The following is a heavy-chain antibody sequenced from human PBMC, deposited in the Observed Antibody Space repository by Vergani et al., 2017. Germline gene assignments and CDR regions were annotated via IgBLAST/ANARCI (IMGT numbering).Heavy chain of an antibody. CDR1: GFTFSNAW. CDR3: TTGLGMWELYDY. Sequence: VQLVESGGGVVQPGGSLRLSCAASGFTFSNAWMSWVRQAPGKGLEWVGRIKSKTDGGTTDYAAPVKGRFTISRDDSKNTLYLQMNSLKTEDTAVYYCTTGLGMWELYDYWGQGTLVTVSS. CDR2: IKSKTDGGTT. J-gene: IGHJ4*02. V-gene: IGHV3-15*01. D-gene: IGHD1-26*01.